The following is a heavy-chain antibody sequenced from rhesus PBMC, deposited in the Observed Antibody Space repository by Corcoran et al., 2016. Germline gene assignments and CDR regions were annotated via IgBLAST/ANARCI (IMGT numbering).Heavy chain of an antibody. V-gene: IGHV5-2*01. CDR2: IVPIDSNT. J-gene: IGHJ4*01. CDR1: GYSFTSYW. CDR3: EKGVIEYCTGSGCYGIDY. D-gene: IGHD2-21*01. Sequence: EVQLVQSGAEVKRPGESLKISCKTSGYSFTSYWISWLRQMPGKGLEWMGAIVPIDSNTRDSPSTQGQVTIAADKSISTAYLQWSSLKASDTATYDCEKGVIEYCTGSGCYGIDYWGQGVLVTVSS.